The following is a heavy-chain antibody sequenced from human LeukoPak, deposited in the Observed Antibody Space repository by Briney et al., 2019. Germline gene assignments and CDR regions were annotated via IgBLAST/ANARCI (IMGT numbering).Heavy chain of an antibody. CDR1: GIIVSNNY. CDR3: TSRLITTNDY. CDR2: IKTKTDGETT. V-gene: IGHV3-15*01. D-gene: IGHD3-3*01. Sequence: GGSLRLSCAASGIIVSNNYMNWVRQAPGKGLEWLGRIKTKTDGETTHYAAPANGRFTISRDDSRNTLYLQMNSLKTEDTAVYYCTSRLITTNDYWGQGTLVTVSS. J-gene: IGHJ4*02.